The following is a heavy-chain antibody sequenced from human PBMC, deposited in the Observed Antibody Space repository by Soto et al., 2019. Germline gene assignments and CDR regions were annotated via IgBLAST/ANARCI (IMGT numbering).Heavy chain of an antibody. V-gene: IGHV3-23*01. D-gene: IGHD2-8*02. J-gene: IGHJ3*02. CDR1: GFICSSYD. Sequence: GGSLRLSCAASGFICSSYDMSWVRQAPGKGLEWVSTILVDGRTFYVDSVKGRFTISRDNSKNTVYLQMNSLTAGVTALYYCAKATATGGGAFDICGQGTMVTVSS. CDR3: AKATATGGGAFDI. CDR2: ILVDGRT.